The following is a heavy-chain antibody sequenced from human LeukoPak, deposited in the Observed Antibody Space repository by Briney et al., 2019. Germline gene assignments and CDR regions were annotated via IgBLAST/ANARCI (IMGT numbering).Heavy chain of an antibody. CDR2: FDPEDGET. CDR3: ARDVSSGYNP. D-gene: IGHD3-22*01. J-gene: IGHJ5*02. V-gene: IGHV1-24*01. Sequence: ASVKVSCKVSGYTLTELSMHWVRQAPGKGLEWMGGFDPEDGETIYAQKFQGRVTMTRDTSTSTVYMELSSLRSEDTAVYYCARDVSSGYNPWGQGTLVTVSS. CDR1: GYTLTELS.